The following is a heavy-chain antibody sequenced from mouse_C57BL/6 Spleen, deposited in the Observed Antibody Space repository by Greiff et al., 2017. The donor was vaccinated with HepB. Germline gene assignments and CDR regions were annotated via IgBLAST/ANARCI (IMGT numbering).Heavy chain of an antibody. CDR3: ARVGLRRGCAY. J-gene: IGHJ3*01. V-gene: IGHV1-55*01. Sequence: QVQLQQSGAELVKPGASVKMSCKASGYTFTSYWITWVKQRPGQGLEWIGDIYPGSGSTNYNEKFKSKATLTVDTSSSTAYMQLSSLTSEDSAVYYCARVGLRRGCAYWGQGTLVTVSA. D-gene: IGHD2-2*01. CDR2: IYPGSGST. CDR1: GYTFTSYW.